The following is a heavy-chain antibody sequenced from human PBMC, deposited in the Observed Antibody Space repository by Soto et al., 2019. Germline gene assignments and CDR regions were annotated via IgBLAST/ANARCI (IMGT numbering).Heavy chain of an antibody. D-gene: IGHD3-9*01. CDR1: GFSFTTST. Sequence: QPGGSLRLSCAASGFSFTTSTMAWVRQAPGKGLEWVSSIGTTDDITYYADSVTGRFTISRDSSKNTLYLQMDSLRAEDTAVYYCAKDPKHRGPSFYDLLTDSPTWGQGSLVTVYS. CDR3: AKDPKHRGPSFYDLLTDSPT. V-gene: IGHV3-23*01. CDR2: IGTTDDIT. J-gene: IGHJ5*02.